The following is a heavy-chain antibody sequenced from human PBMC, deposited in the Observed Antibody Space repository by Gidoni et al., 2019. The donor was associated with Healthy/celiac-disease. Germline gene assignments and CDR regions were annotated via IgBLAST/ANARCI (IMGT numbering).Heavy chain of an antibody. CDR2: INHSGST. D-gene: IGHD5-12*01. Sequence: QVQLQQWGAGLLKPSETLSLTCAVYGGSFSGYYWSWIRQPPGKGLEWIGEINHSGSTNYNPSLKSRVTISVDTSKNQFSLKLSSVTAADTAVYYCAYSEGVATIAGYWGQGTLVTVSS. CDR3: AYSEGVATIAGY. CDR1: GGSFSGYY. J-gene: IGHJ4*02. V-gene: IGHV4-34*01.